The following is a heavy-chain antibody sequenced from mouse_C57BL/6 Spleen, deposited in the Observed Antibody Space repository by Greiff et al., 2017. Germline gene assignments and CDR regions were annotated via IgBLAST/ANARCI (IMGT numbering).Heavy chain of an antibody. CDR2: IDPENGDT. D-gene: IGHD1-1*01. CDR1: GFNIKDDY. J-gene: IGHJ2*01. Sequence: VQLQQSGAELVRPGASVKLSCTASGFNIKDDYMHWVKQRPEQGLEWIGWIDPENGDTEYASKFQGKVTITADTSSNTAYLQLSSLTSEDTAVYYCTTGYGSSFDYWGQGTTLTVSS. V-gene: IGHV14-4*01. CDR3: TTGYGSSFDY.